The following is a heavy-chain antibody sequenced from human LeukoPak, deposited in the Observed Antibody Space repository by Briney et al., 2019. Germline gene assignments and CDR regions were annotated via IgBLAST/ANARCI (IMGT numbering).Heavy chain of an antibody. J-gene: IGHJ4*02. Sequence: GSLRLSCAASGFTFGSYAMSWVRQAPGKGLEWVSAISTTGGGTYYADSVKGRFTISRDNSKNTLCLQMNSLRADDTALYYCAKYNYDYGTFDYWGQGTLVTVSS. CDR1: GFTFGSYA. V-gene: IGHV3-23*01. CDR3: AKYNYDYGTFDY. D-gene: IGHD3-16*01. CDR2: ISTTGGGT.